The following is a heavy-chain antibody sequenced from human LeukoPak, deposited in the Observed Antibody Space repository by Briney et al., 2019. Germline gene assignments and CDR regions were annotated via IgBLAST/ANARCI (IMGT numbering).Heavy chain of an antibody. J-gene: IGHJ6*03. CDR1: GYSISSGYY. V-gene: IGHV4-38-2*02. CDR2: IYHSGST. Sequence: SETLSLTCTVSGYSISSGYYWGWIRQPPGKGLEWIGSIYHSGSTYYNPSLKSRVTISVDTSKNQFSLKLSSVTAADTAVYYCAREIYSYYYYMDVWGKGTTVTVSS. CDR3: AREIYSYYYYMDV.